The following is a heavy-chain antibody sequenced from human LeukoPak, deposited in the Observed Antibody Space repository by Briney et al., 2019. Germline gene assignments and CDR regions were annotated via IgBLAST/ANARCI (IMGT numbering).Heavy chain of an antibody. V-gene: IGHV1-18*01. J-gene: IGHJ6*03. CDR3: ARLSNYDSLVSSWNPYYYYYMDV. CDR2: ISAYNGNT. CDR1: GYTFTSYG. Sequence: ASVKVSCKASGYTFTSYGISWVRQAPGQGLEWMGWISAYNGNTNYAQKLQGRATMTTDTSTSTAYMELRSLRSDDTAVYYCARLSNYDSLVSSWNPYYYYYMDVWGKGTTVTVSS. D-gene: IGHD3-3*01.